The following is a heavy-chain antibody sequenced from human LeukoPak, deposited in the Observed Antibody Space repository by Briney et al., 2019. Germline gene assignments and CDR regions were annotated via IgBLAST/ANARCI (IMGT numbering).Heavy chain of an antibody. CDR3: ARRIGYVPPHNWSDP. J-gene: IGHJ5*02. CDR1: GGSISSYY. Sequence: SETLSLTCTVSGGSISSYYWSWIRQPPGKGLEWIGYIYYSGSTNYNPSLKSRVTISVDTSKNQFSLKLSSVTAADTAVYYCARRIGYVPPHNWSDPWGQGTLVTVSS. V-gene: IGHV4-59*01. CDR2: IYYSGST. D-gene: IGHD5-18*01.